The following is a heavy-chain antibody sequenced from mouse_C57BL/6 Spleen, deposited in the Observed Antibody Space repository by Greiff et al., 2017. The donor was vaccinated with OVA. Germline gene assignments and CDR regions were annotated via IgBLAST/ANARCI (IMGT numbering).Heavy chain of an antibody. CDR3: EGGYDGYYRFAY. Sequence: QVQLQQSGPELVKPGASVKISCKASGYAFSSSWMNWVKQRPGKGLEWIGRIYPGDGDTNYNGKFKGKATLTADKSSSTAYMQLSSLTSEDSAVDFWEGGYDGYYRFAYRGQGTLVTVSA. CDR2: IYPGDGDT. CDR1: GYAFSSSW. D-gene: IGHD2-3*01. V-gene: IGHV1-82*01. J-gene: IGHJ3*01.